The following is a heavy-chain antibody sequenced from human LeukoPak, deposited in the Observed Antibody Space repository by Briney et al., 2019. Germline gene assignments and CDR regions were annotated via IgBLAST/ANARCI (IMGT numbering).Heavy chain of an antibody. CDR3: ARGPIAARLDY. CDR2: IYYSGRT. V-gene: IGHV4-39*01. CDR1: GVSISSSSSSNYY. D-gene: IGHD6-6*01. J-gene: IGHJ4*02. Sequence: SETLSLTCTVSGVSISSSSSSNYYWGWIRQPPGKGLEWIGSIYYSGRTYYNPSLESRVTISVDTSKNQFSLKLSSVTAADTAVYYCARGPIAARLDYWGQGTLVTVSS.